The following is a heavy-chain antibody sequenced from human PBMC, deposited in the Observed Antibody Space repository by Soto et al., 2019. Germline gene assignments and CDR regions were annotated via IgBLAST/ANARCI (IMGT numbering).Heavy chain of an antibody. CDR1: GGSISSGGYY. CDR3: ARMYYYGSGSYSGWFDP. CDR2: IYYSGST. D-gene: IGHD3-10*01. V-gene: IGHV4-31*03. J-gene: IGHJ5*02. Sequence: QVQLQESGPGLVKPSQTLSLTCTVSGGSISSGGYYWSWIRQHPGKGLEWIGYIYYSGSTYYNPSLKSRVTISVDTSKNQFSLKLSSVTAADTAVYYCARMYYYGSGSYSGWFDPWGQGTLVTVSS.